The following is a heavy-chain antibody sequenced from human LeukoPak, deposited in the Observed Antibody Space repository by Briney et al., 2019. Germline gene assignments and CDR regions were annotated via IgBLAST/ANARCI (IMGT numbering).Heavy chain of an antibody. V-gene: IGHV3-20*04. Sequence: GGSLRLSCAASGFAFDDYGMSWVRQAPGKGLEWVSGINWNGGSIGYADSVKGRFTISRDNAKNSLYLQINSLRAEDTALYYCARAGKDGYGFFGFDYWGQGTLVTVSS. CDR1: GFAFDDYG. CDR2: INWNGGSI. CDR3: ARAGKDGYGFFGFDY. D-gene: IGHD5-18*01. J-gene: IGHJ4*02.